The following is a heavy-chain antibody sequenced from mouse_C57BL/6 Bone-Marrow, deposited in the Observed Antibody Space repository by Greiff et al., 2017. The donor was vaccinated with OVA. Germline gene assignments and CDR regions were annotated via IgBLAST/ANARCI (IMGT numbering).Heavy chain of an antibody. CDR2: IYPGNGDT. V-gene: IGHV1-12*01. CDR3: ARTPFFRYFDV. Sequence: VQLQQSGAELVRPGASVKMSCKASGYTFTSYNMHWVKQTPGQGLEWIGAIYPGNGDTSYNQKFKGKATLTVDKSSSTAYMQLSSLTSEDSAVYFCARTPFFRYFDVWGTGTTVTVSS. J-gene: IGHJ1*03. CDR1: GYTFTSYN.